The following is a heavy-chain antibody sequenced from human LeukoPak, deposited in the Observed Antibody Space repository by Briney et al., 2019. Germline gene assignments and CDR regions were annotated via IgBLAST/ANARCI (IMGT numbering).Heavy chain of an antibody. Sequence: GESLKISCKGSGYSFTSYWIGWVRQMPGKGREWMGIIYPGDADTRYSPSFQGQVTISAHKTISTAYLQWSSLKASDTAMYYCARSMGLWFGEDNDAFDIWGQGTMVTVSS. CDR1: GYSFTSYW. V-gene: IGHV5-51*01. CDR3: ARSMGLWFGEDNDAFDI. D-gene: IGHD3-10*01. J-gene: IGHJ3*02. CDR2: IYPGDADT.